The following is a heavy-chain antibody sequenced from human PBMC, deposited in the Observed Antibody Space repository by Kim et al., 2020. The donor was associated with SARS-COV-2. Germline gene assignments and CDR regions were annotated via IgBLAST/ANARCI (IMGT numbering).Heavy chain of an antibody. D-gene: IGHD6-13*01. CDR3: ARRIAAAGTPIGY. V-gene: IGHV1-8*01. Sequence: YAQKFQGGVPVTRNTSITTAYMELSSLRSEDTAVYYCARRIAAAGTPIGYWGQGTLVTVSS. J-gene: IGHJ4*02.